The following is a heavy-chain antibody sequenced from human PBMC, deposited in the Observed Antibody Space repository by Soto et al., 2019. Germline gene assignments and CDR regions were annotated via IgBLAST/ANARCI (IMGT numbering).Heavy chain of an antibody. CDR3: VNWPPFGDILTGYYQIYYYYYGMDV. V-gene: IGHV3-74*01. D-gene: IGHD3-9*01. J-gene: IGHJ6*02. Sequence: GSLKLSCAASGFPFISHWMHWVRTAPGKGLVWVSYIDTDGSGTRYADSVKGRFTISRDNAKNTLYLQMNSLRAEDTAVYYCVNWPPFGDILTGYYQIYYYYYGMDVWGQGTTVTVAS. CDR2: IDTDGSGT. CDR1: GFPFISHW.